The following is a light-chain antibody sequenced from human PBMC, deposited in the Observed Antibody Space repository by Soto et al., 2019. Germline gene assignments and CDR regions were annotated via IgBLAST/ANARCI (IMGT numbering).Light chain of an antibody. V-gene: IGKV1-39*01. CDR2: AAS. CDR3: QQSSSTPPFT. J-gene: IGKJ3*01. CDR1: QSISSY. Sequence: DIHKTQPPSSPFASLGDRITSTCRASQSISSYLNWYQQKPGKAPKLLIYAASSLQSGVPSRFSADGSGTDFTLTISSLQPEDFATYYCQQSSSTPPFTFGPGTKVDI.